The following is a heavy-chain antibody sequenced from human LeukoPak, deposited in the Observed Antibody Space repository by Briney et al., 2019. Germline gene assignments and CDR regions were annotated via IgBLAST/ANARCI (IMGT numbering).Heavy chain of an antibody. V-gene: IGHV3-23*01. D-gene: IGHD6-19*01. CDR1: GFTFNSYA. CDR3: AKDLAGTQGYFDY. CDR2: ISGSGGST. J-gene: IGHJ4*02. Sequence: GGSLRLSCAASGFTFNSYAMSWVRQAPGKGLEWVSAISGSGGSTYYADSVKGRFTISRDNSKNTLYLQMNSLRAEDTAVYYCAKDLAGTQGYFDYWGQGTLVTVSS.